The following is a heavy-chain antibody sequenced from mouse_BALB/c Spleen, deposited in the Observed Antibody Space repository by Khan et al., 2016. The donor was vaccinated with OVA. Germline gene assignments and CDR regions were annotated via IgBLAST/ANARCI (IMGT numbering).Heavy chain of an antibody. CDR2: ISPGGDNT. J-gene: IGHJ3*01. CDR1: GYTFTDYY. V-gene: IGHV1-77*01. CDR3: AREWAAWFPY. Sequence: QVQLQQSGAELARPGASVKLSCKASGYTFTDYYINWMRQRTGQGLEWIGEISPGGDNTYYTEKFKGKATLTADKSSSTAYMQLSSLTSEDSAVYFCAREWAAWFPYWGQGTLVTVSA.